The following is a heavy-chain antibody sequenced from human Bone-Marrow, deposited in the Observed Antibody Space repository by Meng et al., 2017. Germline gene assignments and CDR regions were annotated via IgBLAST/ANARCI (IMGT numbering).Heavy chain of an antibody. V-gene: IGHV3-23*01. Sequence: GESLKISCAASGFTFDDYAMHWVRQAPGKGLEWVSAISGSGGSTYYADSVKGRFTISRDNSKNTLYLQMNSLRAEDTAVYYCAKPLVVAKWGGPYYFDYWGQGTLVTVSS. CDR1: GFTFDDYA. J-gene: IGHJ4*02. CDR3: AKPLVVAKWGGPYYFDY. CDR2: ISGSGGST. D-gene: IGHD3-22*01.